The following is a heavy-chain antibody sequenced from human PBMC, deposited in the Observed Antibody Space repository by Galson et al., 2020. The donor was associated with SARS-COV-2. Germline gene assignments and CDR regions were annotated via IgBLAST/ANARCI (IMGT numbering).Heavy chain of an antibody. CDR3: AKDRRDTTIAFAWFDP. D-gene: IGHD5-18*01. Sequence: QTGGSLRLSCAASGFTFSNYAITWVRKAPGKGLEWVSAISGGGDSAYYADSVKGRFTISRDNSRNTLYLQMNSLRADDTGLYYCAKDRRDTTIAFAWFDPWGQGTLVTVSS. J-gene: IGHJ5*02. V-gene: IGHV3-23*01. CDR1: GFTFSNYA. CDR2: ISGGGDSA.